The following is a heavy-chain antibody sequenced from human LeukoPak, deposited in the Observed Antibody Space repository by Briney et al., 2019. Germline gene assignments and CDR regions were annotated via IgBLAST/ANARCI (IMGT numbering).Heavy chain of an antibody. CDR2: IIPIFGTA. Sequence: SVKVSCKASGGTFSSYAISWVRQAPGQGLEWMGGIIPIFGTANYAQKFQGRVTMTRNTSISTAYMELSSLRSEDTAVYYCARTRAHFDYWGQGTLVTVSS. CDR1: GGTFSSYA. V-gene: IGHV1-69*05. J-gene: IGHJ4*02. CDR3: ARTRAHFDY.